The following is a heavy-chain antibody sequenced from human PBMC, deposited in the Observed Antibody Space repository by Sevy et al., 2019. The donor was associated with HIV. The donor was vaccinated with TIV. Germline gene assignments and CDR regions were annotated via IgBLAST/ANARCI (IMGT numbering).Heavy chain of an antibody. CDR3: AKDLRVVIPAAMQPADL. CDR2: INFDGSYR. Sequence: GGSLRLSCVASKFPFRSNGFHWVRQPPGKGLEWLSYINFDGSYRKYAHSVKGRFTVSRDNSKNTLYLQMNSLRAEDTAVYYCAKDLRVVIPAAMQPADLWGQGTLVTVSS. CDR1: KFPFRSNG. D-gene: IGHD2-2*01. V-gene: IGHV3-30*02. J-gene: IGHJ5*02.